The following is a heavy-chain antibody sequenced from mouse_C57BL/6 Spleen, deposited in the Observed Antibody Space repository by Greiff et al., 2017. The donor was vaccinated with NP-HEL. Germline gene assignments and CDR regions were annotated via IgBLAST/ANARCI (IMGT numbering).Heavy chain of an antibody. V-gene: IGHV1-72*01. Sequence: QVQLQQPGAELVKPGASVKLSCKASGYTFTSYWMHWVKQRPGRGLEWIGRIDPNSGGTKYNEKFKSKATLTVDKPSSTAYMQLSSLTSADSAVYYCGGSMVTTEDWYCDGWGTGTTVTVAS. D-gene: IGHD2-2*01. CDR2: IDPNSGGT. CDR1: GYTFTSYW. CDR3: GGSMVTTEDWYCDG. J-gene: IGHJ1*03.